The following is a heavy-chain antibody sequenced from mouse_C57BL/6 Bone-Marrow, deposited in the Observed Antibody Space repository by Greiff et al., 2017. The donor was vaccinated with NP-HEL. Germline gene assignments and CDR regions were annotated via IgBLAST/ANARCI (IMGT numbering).Heavy chain of an antibody. D-gene: IGHD5-1*01. CDR2: ISDGGSYT. Sequence: EVQLVESGGGLVKPGGSLKLSCAASGFTFSSYAMSWVRQTPEKRLEWVATISDGGSYTYYPANVKGRFTISRDNAKNNLYLQMSHLKSEDTAMYYCARYPAYWGQGTLVTVSA. V-gene: IGHV5-4*01. CDR3: ARYPAY. J-gene: IGHJ3*01. CDR1: GFTFSSYA.